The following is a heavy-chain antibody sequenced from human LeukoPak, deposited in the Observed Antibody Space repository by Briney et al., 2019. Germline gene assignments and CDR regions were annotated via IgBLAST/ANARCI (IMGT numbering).Heavy chain of an antibody. CDR3: ATSIAAAGRSLDY. CDR1: GGSISSYY. J-gene: IGHJ4*02. D-gene: IGHD6-13*01. Sequence: PSETLSLTCTVSGGSISSYYWSWIRQPPGKGLEWIGYIYYSGSTNYNPSLKSRVTISVDTSKDQFSLKLSSVTAADTAVYYCATSIAAAGRSLDYWGQGTLVTVSS. V-gene: IGHV4-59*08. CDR2: IYYSGST.